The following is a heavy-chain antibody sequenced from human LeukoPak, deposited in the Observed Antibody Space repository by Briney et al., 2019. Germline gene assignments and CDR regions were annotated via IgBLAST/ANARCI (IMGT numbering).Heavy chain of an antibody. CDR2: ISAYNGNT. CDR1: GYTFTSYG. D-gene: IGHD3-3*01. V-gene: IGHV1-18*01. Sequence: VASVKVSCKASGYTFTSYGISWVRQAPGQGLEWMGWISAYNGNTNYAQKLQGRVTMTTDTSTSTAYMELRSLRSDDTAVYYCARVPVDDFWSGYRPWGQGPLVPVSS. J-gene: IGHJ4*02. CDR3: ARVPVDDFWSGYRP.